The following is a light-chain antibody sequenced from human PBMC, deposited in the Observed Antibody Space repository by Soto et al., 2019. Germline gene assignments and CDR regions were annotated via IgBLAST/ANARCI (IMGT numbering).Light chain of an antibody. CDR3: SSYAGSNTYV. Sequence: QSALTQPPSASGSPGQSVTISCTGTSSDVGGYNYVSWYQQHPGKAPKLVIYEVSKRPSGVPDRFSGSKSGKTASLTVSGLQSEDEADYFCSSYAGSNTYVFGTGTKVTVL. V-gene: IGLV2-8*01. J-gene: IGLJ1*01. CDR1: SSDVGGYNY. CDR2: EVS.